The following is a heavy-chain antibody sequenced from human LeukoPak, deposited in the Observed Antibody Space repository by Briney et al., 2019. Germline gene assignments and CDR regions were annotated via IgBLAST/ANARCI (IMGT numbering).Heavy chain of an antibody. CDR1: GFTFSSYW. V-gene: IGHV3-74*01. J-gene: IGHJ4*02. CDR2: INTDGSTT. CDR3: ARGSPAAV. D-gene: IGHD6-25*01. Sequence: GGSLRLSCAASGFTFSSYWMHWVRQAPGKGLVWASRINTDGSTTNYADSVKGRFTISRDNAENTLYLQMNGLRAEDTAVYYCARGSPAAVWGQGALVTVSS.